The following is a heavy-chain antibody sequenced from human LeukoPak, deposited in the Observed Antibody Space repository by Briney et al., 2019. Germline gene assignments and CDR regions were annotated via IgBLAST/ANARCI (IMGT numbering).Heavy chain of an antibody. Sequence: SETLSLTCTVSGGSISSYYWSWIRQPPGKGLEWIGYFYYSGSTNYNPSLKSRVTISVDTSKNQFSLKLSSVTAADTAVYYCARDYYDSSGTNWFDPWGQGTLVTVSS. CDR3: ARDYYDSSGTNWFDP. V-gene: IGHV4-59*01. J-gene: IGHJ5*02. CDR1: GGSISSYY. D-gene: IGHD3-22*01. CDR2: FYYSGST.